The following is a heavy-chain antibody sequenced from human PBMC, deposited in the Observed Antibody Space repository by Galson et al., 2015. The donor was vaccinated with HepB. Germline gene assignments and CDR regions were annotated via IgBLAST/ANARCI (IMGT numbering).Heavy chain of an antibody. CDR2: IIPILGIA. V-gene: IGHV1-69*02. J-gene: IGHJ4*02. CDR3: ARGPDYYDSSGFDY. D-gene: IGHD3-22*01. CDR1: GGTFSSYT. Sequence: SVKVSCKASGGTFSSYTISWVRQAPGQGLEWMGRIIPILGIANYAQKFQGRVTITADKSTSTAYMELSSLRSEDTAVYYCARGPDYYDSSGFDYWGQGALVTVSS.